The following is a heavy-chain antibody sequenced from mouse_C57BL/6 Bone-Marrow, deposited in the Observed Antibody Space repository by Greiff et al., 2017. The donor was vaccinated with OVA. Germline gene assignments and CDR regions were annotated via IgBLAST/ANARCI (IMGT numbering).Heavy chain of an antibody. D-gene: IGHD1-1*01. CDR3: ARGYGSSYGTYWYFDV. V-gene: IGHV5-2*01. CDR1: EYEFPSHD. Sequence: EVKLMESGGGLVQPGESLKLSCESNEYEFPSHDMSWVRKTPEKRLELVAAINSDGGSTYYPDTMERRFIISRDNTKKTLYLQMSSLRSEDTALYYCARGYGSSYGTYWYFDVWGTGTTVTVSS. J-gene: IGHJ1*03. CDR2: INSDGGST.